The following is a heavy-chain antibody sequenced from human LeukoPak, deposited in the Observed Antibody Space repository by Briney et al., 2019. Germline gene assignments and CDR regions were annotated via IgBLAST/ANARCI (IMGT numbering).Heavy chain of an antibody. J-gene: IGHJ3*02. D-gene: IGHD2-2*01. CDR1: GSISSYY. CDR3: ARQKCTSTSCLTKNAFDI. V-gene: IGHV4-4*09. Sequence: RTSETLSLTCTVSGSISSYYWSWIRQPPGKGLEWIGYIYTSGSTNYNPPLKSRVTISVDTSKNQFSLDLSSVTAADTAVYYCARQKCTSTSCLTKNAFDIWGQGTMVTVSS. CDR2: IYTSGST.